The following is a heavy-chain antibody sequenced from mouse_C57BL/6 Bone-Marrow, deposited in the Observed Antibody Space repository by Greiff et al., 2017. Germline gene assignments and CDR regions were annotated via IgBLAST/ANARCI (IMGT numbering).Heavy chain of an antibody. CDR1: GYTFTSYW. J-gene: IGHJ3*01. D-gene: IGHD2-2*01. CDR2: IHPNSGST. V-gene: IGHV1-64*01. Sequence: QVQLQQPGAELVKPGASVKLSCKASGYTFTSYWMHWVKQRPGQGLELIGMIHPNSGSTNYNEKFKSKATLTVDKSSSTAYMQLSSLTSEDSAVYYCAKRARWLRGFAYWGQGTLVTVSA. CDR3: AKRARWLRGFAY.